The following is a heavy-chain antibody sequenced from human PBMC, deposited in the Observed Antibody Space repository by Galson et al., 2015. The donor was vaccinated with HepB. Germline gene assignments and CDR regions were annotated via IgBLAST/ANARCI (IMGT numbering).Heavy chain of an antibody. D-gene: IGHD6-13*01. V-gene: IGHV7-4-1*02. J-gene: IGHJ4*02. Sequence: SVKVSCKASGYTFTSYAMNWVRQAPGQGLEWMGWINTNTGNPTYAQGFTGRFVFSLDTSVSTAYLQISSLKAEDTAVYYCASLFIAAAGTRYFDYWGQGTLVTVSS. CDR3: ASLFIAAAGTRYFDY. CDR1: GYTFTSYA. CDR2: INTNTGNP.